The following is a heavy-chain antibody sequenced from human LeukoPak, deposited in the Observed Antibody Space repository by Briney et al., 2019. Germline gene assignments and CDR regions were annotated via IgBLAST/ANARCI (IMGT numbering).Heavy chain of an antibody. D-gene: IGHD3-3*01. CDR1: GFTFSSYA. Sequence: GGSLRLSCAASGFTFSSYAMSWVRQAPGKGLEWVSAISGSGGSTYYADSVKGRFTISRDNSKNTLYLQMDSLRAEDTAEYYCAKDYDFWSGYLAYFDYWGQGTLVTVSS. V-gene: IGHV3-23*01. J-gene: IGHJ4*02. CDR2: ISGSGGST. CDR3: AKDYDFWSGYLAYFDY.